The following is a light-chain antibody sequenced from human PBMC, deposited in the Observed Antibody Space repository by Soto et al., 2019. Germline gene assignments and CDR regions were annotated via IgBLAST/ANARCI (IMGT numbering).Light chain of an antibody. CDR1: QSISSY. V-gene: IGKV1-39*01. CDR2: AAS. Sequence: DIQMTQSPSSLSASVGDRVTVTCRASQSISSYLNWYQQKPGKAPKPLIYAASSLQSGVPSRFSGSGSGTDFTLTISSLQPEDFATYYCQQSYSTPGTFGQGTKVDI. CDR3: QQSYSTPGT. J-gene: IGKJ1*01.